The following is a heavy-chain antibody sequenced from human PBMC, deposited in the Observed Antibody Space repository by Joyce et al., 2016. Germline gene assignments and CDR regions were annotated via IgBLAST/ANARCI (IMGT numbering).Heavy chain of an antibody. D-gene: IGHD3-16*01. CDR2: ISGTSDYI. J-gene: IGHJ6*02. CDR1: GSTFSSSS. V-gene: IGHV3-21*01. CDR3: ARGGISYYYAMDV. Sequence: QLVESGGGVVKPGGSLRLSCEASGSTFSSSSMSWFRQAPGKELEWVAAISGTSDYIFHAETVRGRFTVSRDNAKKTLYLQMNSLRAEDSAVFYCARGGISYYYAMDVWGQGTTVTVSS.